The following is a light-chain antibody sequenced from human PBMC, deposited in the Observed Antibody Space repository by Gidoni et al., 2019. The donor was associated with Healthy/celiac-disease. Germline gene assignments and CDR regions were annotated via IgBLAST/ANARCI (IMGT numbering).Light chain of an antibody. CDR3: QQSYSTPWT. CDR1: QSISSY. Sequence: DIQMTQSPSSLSAPVGDRGTITCRARQSISSYLTWYQQKPGKAPKLLIYAASSLQSGVPSRFSGSGSGTDFTLTISSLQPQDFATYYCQQSYSTPWTFGQXTKVEIK. CDR2: AAS. J-gene: IGKJ1*01. V-gene: IGKV1-39*01.